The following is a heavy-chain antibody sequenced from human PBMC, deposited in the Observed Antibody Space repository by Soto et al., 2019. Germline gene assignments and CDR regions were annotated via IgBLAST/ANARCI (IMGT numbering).Heavy chain of an antibody. V-gene: IGHV3-23*01. J-gene: IGHJ4*02. Sequence: VQLLESGGGLVQPGGSLRLSCAASGFSFSSYAMVWVRQAPGKGLEWVSVIRARGGSSYFADSVKGRFTISRDNSKNVLSLEMNSLRADDTAIYFCAKGSIEYSASVDNWGQGTLVLVSS. CDR3: AKGSIEYSASVDN. CDR1: GFSFSSYA. CDR2: IRARGGSS. D-gene: IGHD5-12*01.